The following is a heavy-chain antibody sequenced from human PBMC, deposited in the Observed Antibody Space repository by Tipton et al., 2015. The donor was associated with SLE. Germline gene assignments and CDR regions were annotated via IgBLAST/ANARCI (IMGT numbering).Heavy chain of an antibody. CDR1: GDSISNDY. Sequence: TLSLTCTVSGDSISNDYWSWIRQVPGKGLEWIGEINRSGGTNYNAALNRRVAISVDTSKNHFSLKVTSVTAADTGTYYCARGHLWQDDYSGMDVWGQGTTVTVSS. CDR2: INRSGGT. CDR3: ARGHLWQDDYSGMDV. D-gene: IGHD3-3*01. J-gene: IGHJ6*02. V-gene: IGHV4-34*01.